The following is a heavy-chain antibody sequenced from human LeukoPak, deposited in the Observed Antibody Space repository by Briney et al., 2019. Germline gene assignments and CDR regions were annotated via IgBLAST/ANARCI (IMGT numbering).Heavy chain of an antibody. Sequence: GGSLRLSCAASGFTFSSYWMSWVRQAPGKGLEWVANIKQDGSEKYYVDSVKGRFTISRDNAKNSLYLQMNSLRAEDTAVYYCAVRGWGLPTGNAEYFQHWGQGTLVTVSS. CDR2: IKQDGSEK. D-gene: IGHD1-26*01. V-gene: IGHV3-7*01. J-gene: IGHJ1*01. CDR3: AVRGWGLPTGNAEYFQH. CDR1: GFTFSSYW.